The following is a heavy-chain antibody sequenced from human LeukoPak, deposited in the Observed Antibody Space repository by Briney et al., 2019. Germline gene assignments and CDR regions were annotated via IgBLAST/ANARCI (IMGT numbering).Heavy chain of an antibody. D-gene: IGHD7-27*01. CDR1: GGSISSSSYY. J-gene: IGHJ4*02. V-gene: IGHV4-39*02. CDR3: AKEDYWGYYFDS. Sequence: SETLSLTCTVSGGSISSSSYYWGWIRQPPGKGLEWIGSIYYSGSTYYNPSLKSRVTISVDTSKNQFSLKLSSVTAADTAVYFCAKEDYWGYYFDSWGQGTLVTVSS. CDR2: IYYSGST.